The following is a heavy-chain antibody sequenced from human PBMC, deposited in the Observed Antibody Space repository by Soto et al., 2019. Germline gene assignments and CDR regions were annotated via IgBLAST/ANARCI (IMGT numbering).Heavy chain of an antibody. D-gene: IGHD1-20*01. CDR2: ISYDGSNK. V-gene: IGHV3-30*18. Sequence: QVQLVESGGGVVQPGRSLRLSCAASGFTFSSYGMHWVRQAPGKGLEWVAVISYDGSNKYYADSVKGRVTISRDNSKNTLYLQMNSLRAEDTAVYYCAKGLLYNGAGPWGQGTLVTVSS. CDR3: AKGLLYNGAGP. CDR1: GFTFSSYG. J-gene: IGHJ5*02.